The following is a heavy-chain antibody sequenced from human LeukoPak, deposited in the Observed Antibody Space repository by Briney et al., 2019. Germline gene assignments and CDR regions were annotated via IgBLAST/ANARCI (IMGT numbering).Heavy chain of an antibody. CDR1: GGSISSYY. CDR3: AREGYYDSSGYYWTIDY. V-gene: IGHV4-59*01. Sequence: SETLSLTCTVSGGSISSYYWSWIRQPPGKGLEWIGYFYYSGSTNYNPSLKSRVTISVDTSKNQFSLKLSSVTAADTAVYYCAREGYYDSSGYYWTIDYWGQGTLVTVSS. CDR2: FYYSGST. J-gene: IGHJ4*02. D-gene: IGHD3-22*01.